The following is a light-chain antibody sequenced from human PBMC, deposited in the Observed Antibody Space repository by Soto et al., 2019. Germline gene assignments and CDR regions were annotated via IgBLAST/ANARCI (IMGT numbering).Light chain of an antibody. Sequence: DIQMTQSPSTLSGSVGDRVTITCRASQTISSWLAWYQQKPGKAPKLLIYKASTLKSGVPSRFSGSGSGTDFHRNISSLQPHAFATSYCQHYNSSSEALGQGTKVE. CDR2: KAS. CDR3: QHYNSSSEA. CDR1: QTISSW. J-gene: IGKJ1*01. V-gene: IGKV1-5*03.